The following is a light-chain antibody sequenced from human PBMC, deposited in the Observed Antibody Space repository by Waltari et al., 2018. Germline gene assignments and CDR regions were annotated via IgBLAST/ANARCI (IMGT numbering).Light chain of an antibody. CDR3: NSRDSSGNHVV. V-gene: IGLV3-19*01. Sequence: SSELTQDPAVSVALGQTVRITCQGHRPIRHSSCWYQQKPGQAPVLVIYGKNNRPSGIPDRFSGSSSGNTASLTITGAQAEDEADYYCNSRDSSGNHVVFGGGTKLTVL. CDR2: GKN. CDR1: RPIRHS. J-gene: IGLJ2*01.